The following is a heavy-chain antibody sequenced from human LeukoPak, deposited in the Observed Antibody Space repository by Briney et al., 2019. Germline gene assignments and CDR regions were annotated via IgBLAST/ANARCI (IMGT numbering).Heavy chain of an antibody. Sequence: ASVKVSCKVSGYTLTELSMHWVRQAPGKGLEWVSAIGSGGSTYYADSVKGRFSISRDNSKNTLYLQMNSLRAEDTAVYYCAKEVGARQPFDYWGQGTLVTVSS. J-gene: IGHJ4*02. D-gene: IGHD1-26*01. CDR1: GYTLTELS. CDR3: AKEVGARQPFDY. CDR2: IGSGGST. V-gene: IGHV3-23*01.